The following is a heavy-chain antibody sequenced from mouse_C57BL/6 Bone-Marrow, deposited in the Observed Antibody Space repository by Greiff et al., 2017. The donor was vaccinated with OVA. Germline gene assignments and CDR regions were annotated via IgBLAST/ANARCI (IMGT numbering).Heavy chain of an antibody. V-gene: IGHV1-81*01. CDR1: GYTLTSYG. CDR2: IYPRSGNT. CDR3: ALTQYFDV. D-gene: IGHD4-1*01. J-gene: IGHJ1*03. Sequence: VQLQQSGAELARPGASVKLSCKASGYTLTSYGISWVKQRTGQGLEWIGEIYPRSGNTYYNEKFKGKATQTADKSSSTAYMELRSLTSEDSAVYFCALTQYFDVWGTGTTVTVSS.